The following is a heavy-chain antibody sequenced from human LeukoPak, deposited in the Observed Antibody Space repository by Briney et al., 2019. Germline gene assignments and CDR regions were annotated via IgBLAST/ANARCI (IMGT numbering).Heavy chain of an antibody. J-gene: IGHJ6*03. Sequence: GGSLRLSSAASGFTFSSYWMSWVRQAPGKGLEWVSSISSSSSYIYYADSVKGRFTISRDNAKNSLYLQMNSLRAEDTAVYYCARVGGSYDFWSGQRNYYYYYMDVWGKGTTVTVSS. CDR3: ARVGGSYDFWSGQRNYYYYYMDV. CDR2: ISSSSSYI. CDR1: GFTFSSYW. D-gene: IGHD3-3*01. V-gene: IGHV3-21*01.